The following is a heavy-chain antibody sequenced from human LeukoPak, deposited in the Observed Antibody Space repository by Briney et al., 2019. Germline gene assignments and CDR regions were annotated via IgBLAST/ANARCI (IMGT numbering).Heavy chain of an antibody. CDR1: GGSISSYY. CDR3: ARDLGFWSGPDY. CDR2: FYSSGST. V-gene: IGHV4-4*07. J-gene: IGHJ4*02. D-gene: IGHD3-3*01. Sequence: PSETLSLTCTVSGGSISSYYWSWIRQPAGKGLQWIGRFYSSGSTNYSPSLKSRVTMSVDTSKNQFSLRLTSVTAADTAVYYCARDLGFWSGPDYWGQGTLVTVSS.